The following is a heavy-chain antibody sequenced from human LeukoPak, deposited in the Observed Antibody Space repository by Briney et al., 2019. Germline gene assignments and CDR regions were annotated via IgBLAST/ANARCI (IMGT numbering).Heavy chain of an antibody. D-gene: IGHD2-2*01. Sequence: GGSLRLSCAASGFTFSSYWMSWVRQAPGKGLEWVANIKQDGSEKYYVDSVKGRFTISRDNAKNSLYLQMNSLRADDTAVYYCAKDYCSSTSCSIFDYWGQGTLVTVSS. CDR1: GFTFSSYW. CDR3: AKDYCSSTSCSIFDY. V-gene: IGHV3-7*03. J-gene: IGHJ4*02. CDR2: IKQDGSEK.